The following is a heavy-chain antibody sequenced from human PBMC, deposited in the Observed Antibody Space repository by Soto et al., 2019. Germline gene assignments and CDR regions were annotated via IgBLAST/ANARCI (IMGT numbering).Heavy chain of an antibody. CDR2: ISYDGSNK. D-gene: IGHD2-2*02. V-gene: IGHV3-30-3*01. CDR3: AREVLGVVPAAINYILSANYGMDV. J-gene: IGHJ6*02. Sequence: PGGSLRLSCAASGFTFSSYAMHWVRQAPGKGLEWVAVISYDGSNKYYADSVKGRFTISRDNSKNTLYLQMNSLRAEDTAVYYCAREVLGVVPAAINYILSANYGMDVWGQGTKVTVSS. CDR1: GFTFSSYA.